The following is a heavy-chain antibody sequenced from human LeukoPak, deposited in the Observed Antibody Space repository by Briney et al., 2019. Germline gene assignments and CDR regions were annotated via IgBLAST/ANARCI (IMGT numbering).Heavy chain of an antibody. V-gene: IGHV3-23*01. CDR1: GITLSNYG. Sequence: GGSLRLSCAVSGITLSNYGMSWVRQAPGKGLEWVAGISDSGGRTNYADSVKGRFTISKDNPKNTLYLQMNSLRAEDTAVYFCAKRGVVIRVILVGFHKEAYYFDSWGQGALVTVSS. J-gene: IGHJ4*02. CDR2: ISDSGGRT. D-gene: IGHD3-22*01. CDR3: AKRGVVIRVILVGFHKEAYYFDS.